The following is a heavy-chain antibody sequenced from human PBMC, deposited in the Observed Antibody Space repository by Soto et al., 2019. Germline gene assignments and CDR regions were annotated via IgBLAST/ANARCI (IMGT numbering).Heavy chain of an antibody. CDR3: TTQGGGDDIYFDY. J-gene: IGHJ4*02. Sequence: EVQLVESGGGLVQPGGSLRLSCAASGFSFSDAWMIWVRQAPGKGLQWVGRIKSKSDGETNDYAAPVKGRFAISRDDSKKTVYLRMNSLKTEDTATYFCTTQGGGDDIYFDYWGQGTLVAVSS. D-gene: IGHD3-16*01. CDR1: GFSFSDAW. V-gene: IGHV3-15*01. CDR2: IKSKSDGETN.